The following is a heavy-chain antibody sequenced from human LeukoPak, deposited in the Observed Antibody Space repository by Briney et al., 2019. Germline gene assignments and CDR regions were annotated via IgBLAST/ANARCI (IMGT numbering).Heavy chain of an antibody. D-gene: IGHD4-23*01. CDR2: ISYDGSNK. V-gene: IGHV3-30*04. Sequence: GGSLRLSCAASGFTFSSYAMHWVRQAPGKGLEWVAGISYDGSNKYYADSVKGRFTISRDISTSTLYLQMNSLRAEDTSVYYCARPEMAVVTPLDYWGQGTLVTVSS. CDR3: ARPEMAVVTPLDY. CDR1: GFTFSSYA. J-gene: IGHJ4*02.